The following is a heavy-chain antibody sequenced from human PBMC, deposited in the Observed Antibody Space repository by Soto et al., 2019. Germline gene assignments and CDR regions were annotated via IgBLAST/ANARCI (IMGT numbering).Heavy chain of an antibody. J-gene: IGHJ4*02. CDR3: TRGTKGGSPPL. CDR2: ISSSSTNT. V-gene: IGHV3-48*02. CDR1: DFVFSNYS. Sequence: GSLRLSCAGSDFVFSNYSMNWVRQAPGRGLEWVSYISSSSTNTYYAASVRGRFTVSRDNAKNSLFLRMISLKDEDTAVYYCTRGTKGGSPPLWGRGTLVTVSS. D-gene: IGHD1-7*01.